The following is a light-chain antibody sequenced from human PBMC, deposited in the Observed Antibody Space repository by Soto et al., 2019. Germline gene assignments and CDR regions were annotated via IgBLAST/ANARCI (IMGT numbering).Light chain of an antibody. CDR3: QQYISSPPWT. Sequence: PGERATLSCRASQSVSSSYLAWYQQKPGQAPRLLIYGASSRATGIPDRFSGSGSGTDFTLTISRLEPEDFAVYYCQQYISSPPWTFGQGTKVEIK. CDR1: QSVSSSY. J-gene: IGKJ1*01. CDR2: GAS. V-gene: IGKV3-20*01.